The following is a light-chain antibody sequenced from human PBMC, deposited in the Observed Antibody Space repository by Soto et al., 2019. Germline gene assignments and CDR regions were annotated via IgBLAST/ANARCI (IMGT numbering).Light chain of an antibody. Sequence: DIHMTQSPSTLSASVGERVTITCRASQSISIWVAWYQQKPGSAPNLLIYKTSSLETGVPSRFSGSGSGTEFTLTISSLQPDDFATYYCQHYKDYSWTFGQGTKVEVK. CDR2: KTS. V-gene: IGKV1-5*03. CDR1: QSISIW. CDR3: QHYKDYSWT. J-gene: IGKJ1*01.